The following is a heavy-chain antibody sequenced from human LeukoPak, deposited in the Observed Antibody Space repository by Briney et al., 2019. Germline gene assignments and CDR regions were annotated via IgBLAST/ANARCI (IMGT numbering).Heavy chain of an antibody. CDR2: ISRNGAHP. CDR3: TTPGDSGWYNH. V-gene: IGHV3-23*01. J-gene: IGHJ4*02. D-gene: IGHD6-19*01. Sequence: QAGGSLRLSCAASGFTFSSYAMSWVRQAPGKGLEWVSVISRNGAHPYYIDSVRDRFTVSRDNSKNIMYLQMNSLRAEDAALYYCTTPGDSGWYNHWGQGTLVTVSS. CDR1: GFTFSSYA.